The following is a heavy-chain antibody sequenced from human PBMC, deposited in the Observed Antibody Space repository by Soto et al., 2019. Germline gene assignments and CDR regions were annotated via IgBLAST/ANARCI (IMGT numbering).Heavy chain of an antibody. J-gene: IGHJ4*02. CDR1: GGSINSGGYC. D-gene: IGHD5-18*01. Sequence: QVQLQESGPGLVKPSQTLSLTCTVSGGSINSGGYCWSWIRQHPGKGLDWIGCISYGGSTSYNPSLKSRGTISGDTSKNQFSLKLSSGTAADTAVYYCSRGIRVWGQGTLITVSS. CDR2: ISYGGST. CDR3: SRGIRV. V-gene: IGHV4-31*03.